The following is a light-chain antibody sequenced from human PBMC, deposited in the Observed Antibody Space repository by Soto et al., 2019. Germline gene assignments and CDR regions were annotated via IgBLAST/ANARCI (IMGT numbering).Light chain of an antibody. CDR2: DDS. Sequence: SYELTQPPSVSVAPGQTARITCGGNNIGSKSVHWYQQKPGQAPLLVVFDDSDRPSGIPERISGSNSGNTATLTISRVEAGDEADYYCQLRDSSSDHWVFGGGTQLTVL. V-gene: IGLV3-21*02. CDR1: NIGSKS. J-gene: IGLJ3*02. CDR3: QLRDSSSDHWV.